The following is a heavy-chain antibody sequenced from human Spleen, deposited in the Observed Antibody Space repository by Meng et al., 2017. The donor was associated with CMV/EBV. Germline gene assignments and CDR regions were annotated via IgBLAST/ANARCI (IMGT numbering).Heavy chain of an antibody. Sequence: SETLSLTCTVSGCSISSSRYYWGWIRQPPGKGLEWIGGISYTGSTYYNPSLKSRVAISVDTTKNQFSLKLNSVTAADTAVYYCARGDPYGAYFQNWGQGTLVTVS. CDR2: ISYTGST. D-gene: IGHD3-10*01. V-gene: IGHV4-39*07. CDR3: ARGDPYGAYFQN. CDR1: GCSISSSRYY. J-gene: IGHJ1*01.